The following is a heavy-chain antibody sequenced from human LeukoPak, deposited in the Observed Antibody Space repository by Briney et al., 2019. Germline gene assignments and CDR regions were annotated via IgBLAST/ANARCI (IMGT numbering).Heavy chain of an antibody. J-gene: IGHJ5*02. Sequence: PSETLSLTCTVSGGSISSYYWSWIRQPAGKGLEWIGRIYTSGSTNYNPSLKSRVTMSVDTSKNQFSLKLSSVTAADTAVYYCARGSGSGDPPYWFDPWGQGTLVTVSS. CDR1: GGSISSYY. D-gene: IGHD7-27*01. CDR3: ARGSGSGDPPYWFDP. V-gene: IGHV4-4*07. CDR2: IYTSGST.